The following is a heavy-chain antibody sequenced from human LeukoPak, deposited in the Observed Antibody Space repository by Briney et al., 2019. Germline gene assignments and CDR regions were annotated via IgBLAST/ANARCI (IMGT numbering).Heavy chain of an antibody. CDR1: GYTFTSYY. CDR3: ARAPYYSSSWYDY. Sequence: ASVKVSCKASGYTFTSYYMHWVRQAPGQGLEWMGWINPNSGGTNYAQKFQGWVTMTRDTSISTAYMELSRLRSDDTAVYYCARAPYYSSSWYDYWGQGTLVTVSS. D-gene: IGHD6-13*01. J-gene: IGHJ4*02. CDR2: INPNSGGT. V-gene: IGHV1-2*04.